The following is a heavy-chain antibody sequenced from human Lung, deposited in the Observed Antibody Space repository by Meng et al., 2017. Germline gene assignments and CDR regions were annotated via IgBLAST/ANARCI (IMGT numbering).Heavy chain of an antibody. CDR1: GGSFSDYY. V-gene: IGHV4-34*01. Sequence: QLEPWGAVLLKPADTLSFTCVVSGGSFSDYYWSWIRQPPGKGLEWIGEINHSGSTNYNPSLESRATISVDTSQNNLSLKLSSVTAADSAVYYCARGPTTMAHDFDYWGQGTLVTVSS. CDR3: ARGPTTMAHDFDY. CDR2: INHSGST. D-gene: IGHD4-11*01. J-gene: IGHJ4*02.